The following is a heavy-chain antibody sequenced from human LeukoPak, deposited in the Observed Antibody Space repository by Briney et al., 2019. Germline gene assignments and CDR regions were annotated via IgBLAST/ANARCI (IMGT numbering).Heavy chain of an antibody. D-gene: IGHD2-15*01. CDR2: IKQDGSGK. Sequence: GGSLRLSCAASGFTFSSYWMSWVRQAPGKGLEWVANIKQDGSGKYYVDSVKGRFTISRDNAKNSLYLQMNSLRAEDTAVYYCARTATGVVPKVCYYYGMDVWGQGTTVTVSS. CDR1: GFTFSSYW. CDR3: ARTATGVVPKVCYYYGMDV. V-gene: IGHV3-7*01. J-gene: IGHJ6*02.